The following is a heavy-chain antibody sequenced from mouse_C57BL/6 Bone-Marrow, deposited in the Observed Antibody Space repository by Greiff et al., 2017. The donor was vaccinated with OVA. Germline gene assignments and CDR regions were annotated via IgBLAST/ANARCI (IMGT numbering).Heavy chain of an antibody. CDR2: ISDGGSYT. Sequence: EVQLVESGGGLVKPGGSLKLSCAASGFTFSSYAMSWVRQTPEKRLEWVATISDGGSYTYYPDNVKGRFTISRDNAKNNLYLQMSHLKSEDTAMYYCARDDGGRDYWGQGTTLTVSS. CDR3: ARDDGGRDY. V-gene: IGHV5-4*01. D-gene: IGHD1-1*01. J-gene: IGHJ2*01. CDR1: GFTFSSYA.